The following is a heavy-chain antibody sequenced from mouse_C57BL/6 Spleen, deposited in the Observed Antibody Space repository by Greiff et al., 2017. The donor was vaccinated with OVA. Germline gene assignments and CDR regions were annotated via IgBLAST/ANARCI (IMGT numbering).Heavy chain of an antibody. Sequence: QVQLKQPGAELVMPGASVKLSCKASGYTFTSYWMHWVKQRPGQGLEWIGEIDPSDSYNNYNQKFKGKSTLTVDKSSSTAYMQLSSLTSEDSAVYYCARKGLDYWGQGTTLTVSS. V-gene: IGHV1-69*01. CDR2: IDPSDSYN. J-gene: IGHJ2*01. CDR1: GYTFTSYW. CDR3: ARKGLDY.